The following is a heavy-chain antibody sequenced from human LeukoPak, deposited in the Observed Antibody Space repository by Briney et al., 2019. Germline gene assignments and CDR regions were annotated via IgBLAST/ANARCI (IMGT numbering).Heavy chain of an antibody. CDR3: ARGGNYAPFDH. Sequence: PGGSLSLPCVVSGFTFRNEEMNWVRQAPGKGLEWIAYISNTGSPIHYRDSVKGRFTISRDNAQSSLFLQMNSLRPDDTAIYYCARGGNYAPFDHWGQGALLSVSS. CDR1: GFTFRNEE. V-gene: IGHV3-48*03. D-gene: IGHD1-26*01. J-gene: IGHJ4*02. CDR2: ISNTGSPI.